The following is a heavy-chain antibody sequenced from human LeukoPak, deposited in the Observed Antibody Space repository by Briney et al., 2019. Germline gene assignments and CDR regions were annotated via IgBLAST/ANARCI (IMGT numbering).Heavy chain of an antibody. J-gene: IGHJ4*02. Sequence: GGSPRLSCAASGFTFSSYAMSWVRQAPGKGLEWVSSISGSGDNTYYADSVKGRFTISRDNSKNTLYLQMNSLRAEDTAVYYCAKDLGYGSGSYYNGNPFDYWGQGTLVTVSS. D-gene: IGHD3-10*01. CDR2: ISGSGDNT. CDR1: GFTFSSYA. V-gene: IGHV3-23*01. CDR3: AKDLGYGSGSYYNGNPFDY.